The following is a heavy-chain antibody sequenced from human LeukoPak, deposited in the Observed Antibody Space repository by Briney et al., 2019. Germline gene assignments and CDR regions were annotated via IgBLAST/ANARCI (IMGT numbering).Heavy chain of an antibody. J-gene: IGHJ4*02. CDR2: ISYDGSNK. D-gene: IGHD6-19*01. V-gene: IGHV3-30*03. CDR1: GFTFSSYG. Sequence: GGSLRLSCAASGFTFSSYGMHWVRQAPGKGLEWVAVISYDGSNKYYADSVKGRFTISRDNSKNTLYLQMNSLRAEDTAVYYCARGEEAGPFDYWGQGTLVTVSS. CDR3: ARGEEAGPFDY.